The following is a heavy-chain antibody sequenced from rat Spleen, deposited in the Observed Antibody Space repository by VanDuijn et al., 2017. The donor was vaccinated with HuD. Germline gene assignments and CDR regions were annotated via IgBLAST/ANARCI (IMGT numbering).Heavy chain of an antibody. CDR2: ISYDGIST. CDR3: SRLTTLAY. Sequence: EVQLVESDGGLVQPGRSLKLSCAASGFTFSAYYMTWVRQVPTKGLEWVATISYDGISTYYRDSVRGRFTISSDDAKTTLYLQMDSLRSEDTATYYCSRLTTLAYWGQGTLVTVSS. J-gene: IGHJ3*01. CDR1: GFTFSAYY. V-gene: IGHV5-29*01.